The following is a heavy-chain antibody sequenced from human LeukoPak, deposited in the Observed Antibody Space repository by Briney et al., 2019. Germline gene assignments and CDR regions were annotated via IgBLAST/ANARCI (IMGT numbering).Heavy chain of an antibody. V-gene: IGHV3-9*01. CDR3: AKDMVATVTTSFDY. Sequence: GGSLRLSCAASGFTFDDYAMHWVRHAPGKGLEWVSGISWNSGSIGYADSVKGRFTISRDNAKNSLYLQMNSLRAEDTALYYCAKDMVATVTTSFDYWGQGTLVTVSS. CDR2: ISWNSGSI. D-gene: IGHD4-17*01. CDR1: GFTFDDYA. J-gene: IGHJ4*02.